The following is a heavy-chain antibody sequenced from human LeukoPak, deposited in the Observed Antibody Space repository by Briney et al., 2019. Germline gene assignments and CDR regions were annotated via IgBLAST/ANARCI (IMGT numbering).Heavy chain of an antibody. CDR1: GYSFTSYW. V-gene: IGHV5-51*01. D-gene: IGHD2-15*01. CDR3: ARRGDCSGGSCYRSFDY. Sequence: GESLKISCKGSGYSFTSYWIGWVRQMPGKGLERMGIIYPGDSDTRYSPSFQGQVTISADKSISTAYLQWSSLKASDTAMYYCARRGDCSGGSCYRSFDYWGQGTLVTVSS. CDR2: IYPGDSDT. J-gene: IGHJ4*02.